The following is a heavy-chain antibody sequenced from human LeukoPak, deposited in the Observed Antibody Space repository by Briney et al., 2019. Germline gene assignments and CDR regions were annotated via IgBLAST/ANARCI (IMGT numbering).Heavy chain of an antibody. J-gene: IGHJ3*02. CDR3: ARSGYQRDAFDI. CDR2: INPNSGGT. D-gene: IGHD3-22*01. CDR1: GYTFTGYY. V-gene: IGHV1-2*02. Sequence: ASVKVSCKASGYTFTGYYMHWVRQAPGQGLERMGWINPNSGGTNYAQKFQGSVTMTRDTSISTAYMELSRLRSDDTAVYYCARSGYQRDAFDIWGQGTMVTVSS.